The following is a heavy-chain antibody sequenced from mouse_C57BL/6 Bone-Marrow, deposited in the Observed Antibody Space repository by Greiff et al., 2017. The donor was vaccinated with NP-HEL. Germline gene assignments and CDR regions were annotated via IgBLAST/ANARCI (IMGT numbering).Heavy chain of an antibody. CDR2: IYPGDGDT. D-gene: IGHD2-1*01. V-gene: IGHV1-82*01. J-gene: IGHJ4*01. CDR1: GYAFSSSW. CDR3: ARSVTSAMDY. Sequence: QVQLKQSGPELVKPGASVKISCKASGYAFSSSWMNWVKQRPGKGLEWIGRIYPGDGDTNYNGKFKGKATLTADKSSSTAYMQLSSLTSEDSAVYFCARSVTSAMDYWGQGTSVTVSS.